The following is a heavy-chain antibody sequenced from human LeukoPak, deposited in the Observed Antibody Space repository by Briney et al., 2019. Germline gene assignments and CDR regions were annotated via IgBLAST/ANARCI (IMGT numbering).Heavy chain of an antibody. V-gene: IGHV4-59*01. CDR2: IYYSGST. D-gene: IGHD6-13*01. Sequence: SETLSLTCTVSGGSISSYYWSWIRQPPGKGLEWIRYIYYSGSTNYNPSLKSRVTISVDTSKNQFSLKLSSVAAADTAVYYCARGTDSSSSSLLFDYWGQGTLVTVSS. CDR1: GGSISSYY. J-gene: IGHJ4*02. CDR3: ARGTDSSSSSLLFDY.